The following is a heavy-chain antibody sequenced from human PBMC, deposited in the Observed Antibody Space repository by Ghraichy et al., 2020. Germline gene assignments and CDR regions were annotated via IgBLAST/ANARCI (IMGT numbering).Heavy chain of an antibody. CDR2: ISWNSGSI. CDR3: AKDPGEERFHYFDY. J-gene: IGHJ4*02. Sequence: GGSLRLSCAVFGFTFDDYAMHWVRQAPGKGLEWVSGISWNSGSIAYADSVKGRFTISRDNAKNSLYLQLNSLRAEDTALYYCAKDPGEERFHYFDYWGQGTLVTVSS. D-gene: IGHD1-1*01. CDR1: GFTFDDYA. V-gene: IGHV3-9*01.